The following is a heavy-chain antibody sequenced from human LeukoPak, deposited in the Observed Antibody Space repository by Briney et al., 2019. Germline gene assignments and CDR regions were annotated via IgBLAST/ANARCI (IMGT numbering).Heavy chain of an antibody. CDR2: INTDIIST. V-gene: IGHV3-74*01. CDR1: GFTFRNYW. Sequence: GGSLRLSCAASGFTFRNYWMRWVRQAPGKGLMWVSRINTDIISTTYADSVKGRFTFSRDNAKNTLILQINSPRTEDTAVYYCGSSLVGYYFDYWGEGTLVTVSS. J-gene: IGHJ4*02. D-gene: IGHD3-9*01. CDR3: GSSLVGYYFDY.